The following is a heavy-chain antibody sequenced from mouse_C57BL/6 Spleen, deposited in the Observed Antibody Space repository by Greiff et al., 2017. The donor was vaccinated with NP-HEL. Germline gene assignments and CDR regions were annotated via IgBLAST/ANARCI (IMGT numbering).Heavy chain of an antibody. CDR2: INPSSGYT. D-gene: IGHD2-10*01. V-gene: IGHV1-4*01. CDR3: AREAYYGNYVRLAWFAY. CDR1: GYTFTSYT. Sequence: QVQLKQSGAELARPGASVKMSCKASGYTFTSYTMHWVKQRPGQGLEWIGYINPSSGYTKYNQKFKDKATLTADKSSSTAYMQLSSLTSEDSAVYYCAREAYYGNYVRLAWFAYWGQGTLVTVSA. J-gene: IGHJ3*01.